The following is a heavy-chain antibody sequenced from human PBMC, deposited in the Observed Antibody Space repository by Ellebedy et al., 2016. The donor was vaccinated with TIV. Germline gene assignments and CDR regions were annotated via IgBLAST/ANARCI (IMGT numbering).Heavy chain of an antibody. J-gene: IGHJ4*02. CDR1: GFSFSSYA. CDR2: IDHGGGNT. CDR3: ARYFDWLSLMHYFDY. V-gene: IGHV3-23*01. Sequence: GGSLRLSCAASGFSFSSYAMSWVRQAPGKGLEWVSSIDHGGGNTYYADSVEGRFTISRDSSKNTRYLQVDSLRAEDTAVYYCARYFDWLSLMHYFDYWGQGTLVTVSS. D-gene: IGHD3-9*01.